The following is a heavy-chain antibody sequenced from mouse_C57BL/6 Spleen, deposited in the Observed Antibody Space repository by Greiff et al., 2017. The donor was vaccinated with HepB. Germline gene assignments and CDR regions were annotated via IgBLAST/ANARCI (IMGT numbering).Heavy chain of an antibody. Sequence: EVKLEESGGGLVKPGGSLKLSCAASGFTFSSYTMSWVRQTPEKRLEWVATISGGGGNTYYPDSVKGRFTISRDNAKNTLYLQMSSLRSEDTALYYCARSGIYYGYEGYFDVWGTGTTVTVSS. CDR3: ARSGIYYGYEGYFDV. D-gene: IGHD2-2*01. V-gene: IGHV5-9*01. CDR1: GFTFSSYT. CDR2: ISGGGGNT. J-gene: IGHJ1*03.